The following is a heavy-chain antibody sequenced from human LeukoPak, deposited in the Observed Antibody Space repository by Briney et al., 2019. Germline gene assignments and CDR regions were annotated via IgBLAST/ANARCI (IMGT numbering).Heavy chain of an antibody. J-gene: IGHJ1*01. V-gene: IGHV3-23*01. CDR3: VREVTVTTV. CDR2: ISATGYST. D-gene: IGHD4-17*01. Sequence: GGSLRLSCAASGFTFSSYAMSWVRQAPGKGLEWVSGISATGYSTYYADSVKGRFTISRDNSKNTLNLQMNSLRAEDTAVYYCVREVTVTTVWGQGSVVTVSS. CDR1: GFTFSSYA.